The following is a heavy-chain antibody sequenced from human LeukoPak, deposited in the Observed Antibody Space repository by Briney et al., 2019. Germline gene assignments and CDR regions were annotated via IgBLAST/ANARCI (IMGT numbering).Heavy chain of an antibody. CDR3: ATGSGWHDH. V-gene: IGHV3-7*01. Sequence: PGGSLTLSCAASGLTFTTYWMTWVRQTPGGGREWLAKIKQDGSVQYYVDSVKGRFPISRDNAKNSLSLQMIRLRAEDTGVYYCATGSGWHDHWGQGTLVTVSS. CDR1: GLTFTTYW. D-gene: IGHD6-19*01. CDR2: IKQDGSVQ. J-gene: IGHJ5*02.